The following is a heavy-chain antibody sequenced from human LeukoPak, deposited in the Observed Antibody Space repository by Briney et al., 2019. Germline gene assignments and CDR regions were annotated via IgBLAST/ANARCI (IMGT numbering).Heavy chain of an antibody. Sequence: GGFLRLSCAASGFTFSSYSMNWVRQAPGKGLEWVSSISSSSSYIYYADSVKGRFTISRDNAKNSLYLQMNSLRADDTAVYYCVGDANYHDTSNYYDVLDIWGQGTMVTVSS. V-gene: IGHV3-21*01. J-gene: IGHJ3*02. D-gene: IGHD3-22*01. CDR3: VGDANYHDTSNYYDVLDI. CDR1: GFTFSSYS. CDR2: ISSSSSYI.